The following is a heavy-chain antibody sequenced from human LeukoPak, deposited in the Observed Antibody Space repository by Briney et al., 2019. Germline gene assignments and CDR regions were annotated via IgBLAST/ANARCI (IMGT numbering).Heavy chain of an antibody. CDR1: GGSISSYY. CDR2: IYYSGST. CDR3: ARNSHFDF. D-gene: IGHD2-21*01. Sequence: PSETLSLTCTVSGGSISSYYWIWLRQPPGKGLEGIGYIYYSGSTNYNPSLKSRVTISVDTSKNQFSLKLSSVTAADTAVYYCARNSHFDFWGQGTLVTVSS. V-gene: IGHV4-59*01. J-gene: IGHJ4*02.